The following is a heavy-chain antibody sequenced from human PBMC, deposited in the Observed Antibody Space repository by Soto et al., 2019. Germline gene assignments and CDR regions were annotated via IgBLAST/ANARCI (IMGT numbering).Heavy chain of an antibody. CDR1: GGTFSSYA. CDR3: AREGGSGSYRYYGMDV. CDR2: IIPIFGTA. J-gene: IGHJ6*02. Sequence: QVQLVQSGAEVKKPGSSVKVSCKASGGTFSSYAISWVRQAPGQGLEWMGGIIPIFGTANYAQKFQGRVTITAXXXTXXAYMELSSLRSEDTAVYYCAREGGSGSYRYYGMDVWGQGPTVTVSS. D-gene: IGHD3-10*01. V-gene: IGHV1-69*12.